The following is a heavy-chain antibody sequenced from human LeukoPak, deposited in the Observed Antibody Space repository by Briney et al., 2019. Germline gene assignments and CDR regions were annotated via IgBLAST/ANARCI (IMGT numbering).Heavy chain of an antibody. CDR1: GFSFSNYA. Sequence: GGSLRLSCAASGFSFSNYAMSWVRQAPGKGLEWVSSISDTGSTTYYADSVKGRFTISRDNSENTLYLQVNSLRAEDTAVYYCAKGGKWDVTPFDYWGQGTLVTVSS. CDR3: AKGGKWDVTPFDY. V-gene: IGHV3-23*01. J-gene: IGHJ4*02. D-gene: IGHD1-26*01. CDR2: ISDTGSTT.